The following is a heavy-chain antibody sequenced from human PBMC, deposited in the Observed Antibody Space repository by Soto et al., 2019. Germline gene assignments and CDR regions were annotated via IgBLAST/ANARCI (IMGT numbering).Heavy chain of an antibody. CDR2: ISATGGRI. D-gene: IGHD3-16*01. CDR1: GFTFNTYG. Sequence: EVQLLQSGGGLVQPGESLRLSCAASGFTFNTYGMAWVRQAPGKGLEWVASISATGGRIYYADHVKGRFTITRDNSKKTLYVQMNSLTAEDTAVYYCAKDVYVFGNSGWDYWGQGDLVTVSS. V-gene: IGHV3-23*01. J-gene: IGHJ4*02. CDR3: AKDVYVFGNSGWDY.